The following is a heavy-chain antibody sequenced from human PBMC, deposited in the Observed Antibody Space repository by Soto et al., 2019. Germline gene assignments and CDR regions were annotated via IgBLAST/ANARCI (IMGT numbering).Heavy chain of an antibody. CDR1: GFTFSNAW. V-gene: IGHV3-15*01. D-gene: IGHD2-15*01. CDR2: IKSKTDGGTT. Sequence: EVQLVESGGGLVKPGGSLRLSCAASGFTFSNAWMTWVRQAPGKGLEWVGRIKSKTDGGTTDYAAPVKGRFTISRDDSKTTLYLQMNSLKTEDTAVYYCTTDPGYCSGGSCFVWGQGTLVTVSS. CDR3: TTDPGYCSGGSCFV. J-gene: IGHJ4*02.